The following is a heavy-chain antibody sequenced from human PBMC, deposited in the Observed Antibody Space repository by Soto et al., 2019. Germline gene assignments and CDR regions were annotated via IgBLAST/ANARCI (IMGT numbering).Heavy chain of an antibody. CDR2: IYNSGRGST. V-gene: IGHV4-59*08. CDR3: ARQERDDSSGYYFGYYYYGMDV. Sequence: SETLSLTCSVSGSSMTTYYWHWIRQAPGKGLEWIGFIYNSGRGSTGSSHSLSSRVTFSIETSKNQFSLKLDSVTAADTAVYYCARQERDDSSGYYFGYYYYGMDVWGQGTAVTVSS. D-gene: IGHD3-22*01. CDR1: GSSMTTYY. J-gene: IGHJ6*02.